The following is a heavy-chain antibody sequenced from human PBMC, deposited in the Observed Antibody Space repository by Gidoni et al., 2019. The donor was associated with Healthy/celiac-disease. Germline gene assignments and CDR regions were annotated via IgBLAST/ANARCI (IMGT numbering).Heavy chain of an antibody. D-gene: IGHD6-13*01. CDR3: TTLGRGQLPFGY. CDR1: GFTFSNAW. J-gene: IGHJ4*02. Sequence: EGQLVESGGGLVKPGGSLRLSCAASGFTFSNAWMSWVRQATGKGLEWVGSIKSKTDGGTTDYAAPVKGRFTISRDDSKNTLYLQMNSLKTEDTAVYYCTTLGRGQLPFGYWGQGTLVTVSS. CDR2: IKSKTDGGTT. V-gene: IGHV3-15*01.